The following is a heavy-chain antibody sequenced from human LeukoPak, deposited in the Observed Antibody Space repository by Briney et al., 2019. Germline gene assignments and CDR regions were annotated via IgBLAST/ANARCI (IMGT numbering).Heavy chain of an antibody. D-gene: IGHD2-15*01. CDR1: GYSISSGYY. CDR3: ARAVVAQLSYYFDY. Sequence: PSETLSLTCSVSGYSISSGYYWGWIRQPPVKGLEWIGFIYHSGSTYYNSSLKSRVTISLDTSRNQFSLKLSSVTAADTAVYYCARAVVAQLSYYFDYWGQGTLVTVSS. CDR2: IYHSGST. V-gene: IGHV4-38-2*02. J-gene: IGHJ4*02.